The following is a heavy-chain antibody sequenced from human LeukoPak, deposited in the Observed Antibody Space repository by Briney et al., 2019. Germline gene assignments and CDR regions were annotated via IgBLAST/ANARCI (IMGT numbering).Heavy chain of an antibody. CDR3: AIHYYDSSGHLDY. CDR1: GFTFSSNA. D-gene: IGHD3-22*01. Sequence: GGSLRLSCAASGFTFSSNAMSWVRQAPGKGLDWVSAIIISGGSTYYADSVKGRFTISRDNSKNTLYLQMNSLRAEDTAVYYCAIHYYDSSGHLDYWGQGTLVTVSS. J-gene: IGHJ4*02. V-gene: IGHV3-23*01. CDR2: IIISGGST.